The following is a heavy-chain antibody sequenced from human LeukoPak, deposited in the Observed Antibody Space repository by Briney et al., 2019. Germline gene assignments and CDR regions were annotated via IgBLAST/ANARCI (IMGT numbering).Heavy chain of an antibody. D-gene: IGHD3-3*01. CDR2: ISYDGSNK. J-gene: IGHJ4*02. CDR3: ARDGLSLSGEQLRAFDY. V-gene: IGHV3-30-3*01. Sequence: PGGSLRLSCAVSGFTFSSYAMHWVRQAPGKGLEWVAVISYDGSNKYYADSVKGRFTISRDNSKNTLYLQMNSLRAEDTAVYYCARDGLSLSGEQLRAFDYWGQGTLVTVSS. CDR1: GFTFSSYA.